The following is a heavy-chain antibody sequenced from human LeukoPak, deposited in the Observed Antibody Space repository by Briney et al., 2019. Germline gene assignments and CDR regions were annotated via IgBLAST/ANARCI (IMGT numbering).Heavy chain of an antibody. V-gene: IGHV4-38-2*02. CDR2: IYHSGST. CDR3: ARDWGVSARPGYMDV. CDR1: GYSISSGYY. D-gene: IGHD6-6*01. J-gene: IGHJ6*03. Sequence: SETLSLTCTVSGYSISSGYYWGWIRQPPGKGLEWIGSIYHSGSTYYNPSLKSRVTISVDTSKNQFSLRLSSVTAADTAVYYCARDWGVSARPGYMDVWGKGTTVTVSS.